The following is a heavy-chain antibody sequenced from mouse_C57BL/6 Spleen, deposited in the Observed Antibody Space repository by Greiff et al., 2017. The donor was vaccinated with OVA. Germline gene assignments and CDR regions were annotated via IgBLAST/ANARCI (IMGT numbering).Heavy chain of an antibody. CDR3: ARGGITTVVANSYYAMDY. V-gene: IGHV1-19*01. D-gene: IGHD1-1*01. J-gene: IGHJ4*01. CDR2: INPYNGGT. Sequence: EVQLQQSGPVLVKPGASVKMSCKASGYTFTDYYMNWVKQSHGKSLEWIGVINPYNGGTSYNQKFKGKATLTVDKSSSTAYMELNSLTSEDSAVYYCARGGITTVVANSYYAMDYWGQGTSVTVSS. CDR1: GYTFTDYY.